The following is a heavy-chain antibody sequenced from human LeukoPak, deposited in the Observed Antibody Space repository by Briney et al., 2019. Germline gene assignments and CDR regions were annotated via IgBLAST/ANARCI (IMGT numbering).Heavy chain of an antibody. CDR1: GFTFSSYG. CDR2: ISYDGSNK. Sequence: PGGSLRLSCAASGFTFSSYGMHWVRQAPGKGLEWVAVISYDGSNKYYADSVKGRFTISRDNSKNTLYLQMNSLRAEDTAVYYCAKEESLYYPTSFDYWGQGTLVTVSS. D-gene: IGHD3-22*01. J-gene: IGHJ4*02. V-gene: IGHV3-30*18. CDR3: AKEESLYYPTSFDY.